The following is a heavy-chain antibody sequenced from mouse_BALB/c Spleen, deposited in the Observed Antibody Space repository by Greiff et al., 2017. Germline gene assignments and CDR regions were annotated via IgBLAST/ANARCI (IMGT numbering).Heavy chain of an antibody. D-gene: IGHD1-1*01. J-gene: IGHJ2*01. V-gene: IGHV14-3*02. Sequence: SGAELVKPGASVKLSCTASGFNIKDTYMHWVKQRPEQGLEWIGRIDPANGNTKYDPKFQGKATITADTSSNTAYLQLSSLTSEDTAVYYCARAHYYYGSSYFDYWGQGTTLTVSS. CDR2: IDPANGNT. CDR1: GFNIKDTY. CDR3: ARAHYYYGSSYFDY.